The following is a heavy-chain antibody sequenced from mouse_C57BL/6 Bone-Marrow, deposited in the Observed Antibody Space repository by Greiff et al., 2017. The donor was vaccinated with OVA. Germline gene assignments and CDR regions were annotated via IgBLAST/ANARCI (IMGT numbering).Heavy chain of an antibody. J-gene: IGHJ2*01. CDR1: GFNIKNTY. CDR2: IDPANGNT. V-gene: IGHV14-3*01. D-gene: IGHD1-2*01. CDR3: ARSSYYGPYYFDY. Sequence: EVMLVESVAELVRPGASVKLSCTASGFNIKNTYMHWVKQRPEQGLEWIGRIDPANGNTKYAPKFQGKATITADTSSNTAYLQLSSLTSEDTAIYYCARSSYYGPYYFDYWGQGTTLTVSS.